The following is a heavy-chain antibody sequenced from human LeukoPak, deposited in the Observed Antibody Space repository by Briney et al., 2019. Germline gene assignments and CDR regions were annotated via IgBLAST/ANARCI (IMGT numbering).Heavy chain of an antibody. D-gene: IGHD2-2*01. V-gene: IGHV1-2*06. Sequence: GASVKVSCKASGYTFTSYGISWVRQAPGQGLEWMGRINPNSGGTNYAQKFQGRVTMTRDTSISTAYMELSRLRSDDTAVYYCARAFQLLSGMDVWGQGTTVTVSS. CDR2: INPNSGGT. CDR3: ARAFQLLSGMDV. J-gene: IGHJ6*02. CDR1: GYTFTSYG.